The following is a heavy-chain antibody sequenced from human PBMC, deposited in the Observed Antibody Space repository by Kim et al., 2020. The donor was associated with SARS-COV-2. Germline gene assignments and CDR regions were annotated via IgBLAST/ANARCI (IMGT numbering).Heavy chain of an antibody. V-gene: IGHV1-18*01. CDR1: GYTFTSYG. CDR3: ANDPQITMIVVVSNTVNWFGP. D-gene: IGHD3-22*01. CDR2: ISAYNGNT. Sequence: ASVKVSCKASGYTFTSYGISWVRQAPGQGLEWMGWISAYNGNTNYAQKLQGRVTMTTDTSTSTAYMELRSLRSDDTAVYYCANDPQITMIVVVSNTVNWFGPWGQGTLVTVSS. J-gene: IGHJ5*02.